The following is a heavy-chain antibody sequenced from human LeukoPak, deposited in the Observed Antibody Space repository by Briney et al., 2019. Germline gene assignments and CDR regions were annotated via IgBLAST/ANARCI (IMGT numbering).Heavy chain of an antibody. CDR1: GFTFDDYG. D-gene: IGHD1-26*01. J-gene: IGHJ4*02. Sequence: GGSLRLSCAASGFTFDDYGMSWVRQAPGKGLEWVSGINWNGGSTGYADSVKGRFTISRDNAKNSLYLQMNSLRAEDTALYYCARGHVVGASYRIGPSYYFDYWGQGTLVTVSS. CDR3: ARGHVVGASYRIGPSYYFDY. CDR2: INWNGGST. V-gene: IGHV3-20*04.